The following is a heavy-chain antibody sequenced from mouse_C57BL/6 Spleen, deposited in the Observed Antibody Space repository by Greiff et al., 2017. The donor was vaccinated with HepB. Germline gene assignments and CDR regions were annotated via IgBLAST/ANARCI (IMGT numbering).Heavy chain of an antibody. J-gene: IGHJ4*01. D-gene: IGHD2-1*01. V-gene: IGHV1-69*01. CDR3: ARPTYGNYEGMDY. Sequence: QVQLQQPGAELVMPGASVKLSCKASGYTFTSYWMHWVKQRPGQGLEWIGEIDPSDSYTNYNQKFKGKATLTVDTSSSTAYMQLSSLTSEDSAVYYCARPTYGNYEGMDYWGQGTSVTVSS. CDR1: GYTFTSYW. CDR2: IDPSDSYT.